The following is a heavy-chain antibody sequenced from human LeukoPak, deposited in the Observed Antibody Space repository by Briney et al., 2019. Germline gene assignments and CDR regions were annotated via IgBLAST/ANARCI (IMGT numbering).Heavy chain of an antibody. CDR2: ISGSGAST. CDR1: GFTLSTNA. J-gene: IGHJ4*02. V-gene: IGHV3-23*01. D-gene: IGHD1-26*01. CDR3: AKDVGKWESLHFFDY. Sequence: GGSLRLSCLTSGFTLSTNAMSWARQAPGKGLEWTSGISGSGASTYYADSVKGRFTISRDDSRNTLYLQMNSLRGDDTAVYYCAKDVGKWESLHFFDYWGQGTLVTVSS.